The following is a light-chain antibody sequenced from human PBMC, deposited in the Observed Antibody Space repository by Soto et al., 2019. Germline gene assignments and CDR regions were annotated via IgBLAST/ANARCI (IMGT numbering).Light chain of an antibody. CDR3: QHYNSYSEA. CDR1: QTISSW. V-gene: IGKV1-5*03. CDR2: KAS. Sequence: DMQMTQSPSTLPGSAGYRVTIACRASQTISSWLAWYQQKPGKAPKLLIYKASTLKSGVPSRFSGSGSGTEFTLTISSLQPDDFATYYCQHYNSYSEAFGQGTKVDIK. J-gene: IGKJ1*01.